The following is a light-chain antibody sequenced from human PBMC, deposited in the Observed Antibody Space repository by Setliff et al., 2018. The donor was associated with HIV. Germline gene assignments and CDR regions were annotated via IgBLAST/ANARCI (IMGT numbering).Light chain of an antibody. CDR3: SSYTTSRQFV. J-gene: IGLJ1*01. Sequence: SVLTQPASVSGSPGQSVTISCTGTSSDVGAYNFVSWYQQHPGRAPKLMIYDVINRNSGVSIRFSGSKSGNAASLTISGLQAEDEADYYCSSYTTSRQFVFGSGTKVTVL. V-gene: IGLV2-14*03. CDR2: DVI. CDR1: SSDVGAYNF.